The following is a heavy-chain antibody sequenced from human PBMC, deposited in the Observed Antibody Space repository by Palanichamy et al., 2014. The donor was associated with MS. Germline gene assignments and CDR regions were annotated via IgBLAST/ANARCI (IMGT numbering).Heavy chain of an antibody. CDR1: GFAFSNFA. CDR2: VSGSGTNT. J-gene: IGHJ5*02. D-gene: IGHD2-2*02. CDR3: AKVPHIVLVAASLHRGTGNWFDP. Sequence: EMQLLESGGGLVQPGGSLRLSCTASGFAFSNFAMAWVRQLPGKGLEYVSSVSGSGTNTDYADSVRGRFTVSRDNSKNTVYLQMSSLRAEDTATYYCAKVPHIVLVAASLHRGTGNWFDPWGQGTLVIVSS. V-gene: IGHV3-23*01.